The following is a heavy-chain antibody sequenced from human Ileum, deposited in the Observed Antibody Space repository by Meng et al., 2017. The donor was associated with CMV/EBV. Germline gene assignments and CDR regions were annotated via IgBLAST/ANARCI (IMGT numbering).Heavy chain of an antibody. CDR1: GFTLSSHA. CDR2: IYWDGVKT. Sequence: CAVSGFTLSSHAMSWVRQAPGKGLEWVSVIYWDGVKTYYADSVRGRFTTFRDNSKNMVFLQMNSLRAEDTAVYYCAKDDNGYTGEGGFWGQGTLVTVSS. D-gene: IGHD5-24*01. V-gene: IGHV3-23*03. CDR3: AKDDNGYTGEGGF. J-gene: IGHJ4*02.